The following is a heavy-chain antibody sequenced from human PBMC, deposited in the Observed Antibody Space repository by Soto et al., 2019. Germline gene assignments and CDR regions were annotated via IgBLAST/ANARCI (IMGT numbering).Heavy chain of an antibody. J-gene: IGHJ4*02. D-gene: IGHD3-22*01. V-gene: IGHV2-70*01. Sequence: VSGPTLVNPTQTLTLTCTFSGFSLSTSGMCVSWIRQPPGKALEWLALIDWDDGKYYSTSLKTRLTISKDTSKNQAVLTMTNMDPVDTATYYCIRTYYYDSSGYYLFDYWGQGTLVTVSS. CDR3: IRTYYYDSSGYYLFDY. CDR1: GFSLSTSGMC. CDR2: IDWDDGK.